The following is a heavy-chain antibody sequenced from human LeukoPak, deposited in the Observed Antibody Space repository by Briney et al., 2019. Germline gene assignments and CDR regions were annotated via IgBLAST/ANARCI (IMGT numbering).Heavy chain of an antibody. CDR3: ARRRYHQIYYYYYMDV. J-gene: IGHJ6*03. Sequence: SETLSLTCTVSGGSISSYYWSWIRQPPGKGLEWIGYIYYSGSTNYNPSLKSRVTISVDTSKNQFSLKLSSVTAADTAVYYCARRRYHQIYYYYYMDVWGKGTTVTISS. CDR1: GGSISSYY. V-gene: IGHV4-59*12. CDR2: IYYSGST. D-gene: IGHD1-14*01.